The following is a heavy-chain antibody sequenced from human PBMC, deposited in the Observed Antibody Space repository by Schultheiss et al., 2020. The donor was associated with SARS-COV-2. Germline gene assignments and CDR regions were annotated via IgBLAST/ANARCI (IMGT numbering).Heavy chain of an antibody. CDR3: ARDPRAVWGSYRPIDY. CDR1: GFTFSSYG. D-gene: IGHD3-16*02. V-gene: IGHV3-33*01. Sequence: GGSLRLSCAASGFTFSSYGMHWVRQAPGKGLEWVAVIWYDGSNKYYADSVKGRFTISRDNSKNTLYLQMNSLRAEDTAVYYCARDPRAVWGSYRPIDYWGQGTLVTVSS. CDR2: IWYDGSNK. J-gene: IGHJ4*02.